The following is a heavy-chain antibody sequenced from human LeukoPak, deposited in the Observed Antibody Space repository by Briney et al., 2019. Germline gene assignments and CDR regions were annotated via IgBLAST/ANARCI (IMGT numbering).Heavy chain of an antibody. V-gene: IGHV3-48*01. Sequence: GGSLRLSCAASGFTFSSYRMNWVRQAPGESLEWVSYISSSSSAIYYADSVKGRFTISRDNAKNSLYLQMNSLRAEDTAVYYCAREGYSPYWGQGTLVTVSS. D-gene: IGHD6-13*01. CDR1: GFTFSSYR. CDR3: AREGYSPY. J-gene: IGHJ4*02. CDR2: ISSSSSAI.